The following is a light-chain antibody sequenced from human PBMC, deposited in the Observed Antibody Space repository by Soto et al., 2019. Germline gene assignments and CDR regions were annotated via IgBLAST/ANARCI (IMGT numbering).Light chain of an antibody. V-gene: IGKV1-33*01. CDR1: QDIKNY. J-gene: IGKJ4*01. CDR2: DAS. CDR3: QQYDNLPLT. Sequence: DIQMTQSPSSLSASVGDRFTSTCRASQDIKNYLNWYQQKSGKAPKLLIYDASDLETGVPSRFSGSGSGTDFTFTINSLQPEDIATYYCQQYDNLPLTFGGGTKVDIK.